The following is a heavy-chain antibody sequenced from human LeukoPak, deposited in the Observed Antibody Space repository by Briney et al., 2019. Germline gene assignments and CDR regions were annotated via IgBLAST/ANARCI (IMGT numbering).Heavy chain of an antibody. J-gene: IGHJ5*02. D-gene: IGHD6-13*01. Sequence: VASVKVSCKASGYTFTSYDINWVRQATGQGLEWMGWMNPNSGNTGYAQKFQGRVTITRNTSISTAYMELSSLRSEDTAVYYCARVLVWRGGRFYAKRNWFDPWGQATLVTVSS. CDR1: GYTFTSYD. CDR2: MNPNSGNT. CDR3: ARVLVWRGGRFYAKRNWFDP. V-gene: IGHV1-8*03.